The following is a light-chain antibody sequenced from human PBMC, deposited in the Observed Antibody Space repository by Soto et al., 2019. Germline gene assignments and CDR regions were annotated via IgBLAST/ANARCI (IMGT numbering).Light chain of an antibody. CDR1: QSVSSSY. CDR3: QQYGSSPET. V-gene: IGKV3-20*01. CDR2: GAS. Sequence: EIVLTQSPGTLSLSPGERATLSCRASQSVSSSYLAWYQQKPGQAPRLLIYGASSRATGIPDRFSVSGSEKDFTLTISRLEPEDFAVYYCQQYGSSPETFGQETKVDIK. J-gene: IGKJ1*01.